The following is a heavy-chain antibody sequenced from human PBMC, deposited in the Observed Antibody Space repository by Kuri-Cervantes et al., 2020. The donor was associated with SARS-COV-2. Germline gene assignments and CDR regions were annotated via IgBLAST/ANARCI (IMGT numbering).Heavy chain of an antibody. J-gene: IGHJ5*02. D-gene: IGHD6-19*01. CDR2: IIPIFGTA. Sequence: SVKVSCKASGGTFSSYAISWVRQAPGQGLEWMRGIIPIFGTANYAQTFQGRVTITADKSTSTAYMELSSLRSEDTAVYYCARHSGSGWTGNWFDPWGQGTLVTVSS. CDR3: ARHSGSGWTGNWFDP. V-gene: IGHV1-69*06. CDR1: GGTFSSYA.